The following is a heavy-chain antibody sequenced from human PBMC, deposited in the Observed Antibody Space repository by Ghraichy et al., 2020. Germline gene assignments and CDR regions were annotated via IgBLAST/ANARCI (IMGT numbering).Heavy chain of an antibody. J-gene: IGHJ4*02. V-gene: IGHV1-2*02. D-gene: IGHD5-24*01. CDR3: ARDPRDGYNYIDY. CDR1: GYTFTDYY. Sequence: ASVKVSCKASGYTFTDYYIHWVRQAPGHGLEWMGWINPNSGGTKYAQKFQGRVTMTRDTSISTVYMEVSRLRSDDTAVYYCARDPRDGYNYIDYWGQGTLVTVSS. CDR2: INPNSGGT.